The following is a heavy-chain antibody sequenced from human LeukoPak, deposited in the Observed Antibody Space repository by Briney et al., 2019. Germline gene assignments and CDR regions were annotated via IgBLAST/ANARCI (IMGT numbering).Heavy chain of an antibody. CDR1: GGSISSYY. CDR2: IYYSGST. J-gene: IGHJ4*02. CDR3: AREPRY. Sequence: SQTLSLTCAVSGGSISSYYWSWIRQPPGKGLEWIGYIYYSGSTNYNPSLKSRVTVSVDTSKNQFSLKLSSVTAADTAVYYCAREPRYWGQGTLVTVSS. V-gene: IGHV4-59*01.